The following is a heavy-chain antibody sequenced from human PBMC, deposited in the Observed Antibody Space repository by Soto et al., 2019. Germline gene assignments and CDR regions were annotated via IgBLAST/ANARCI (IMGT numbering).Heavy chain of an antibody. Sequence: QVQLQESGPGLVKPSETLSLTCTVSGGSISSYYWSWIRQPPGKGLEWIGYIYYSGSTNYNPSLKSRVTISVDTSKNQFSLKLSSVTAADTAVYYCARVPSNYDIFTGYYYYYYMESGAKGPRSPSP. CDR2: IYYSGST. D-gene: IGHD3-9*01. J-gene: IGHJ6*03. CDR1: GGSISSYY. CDR3: ARVPSNYDIFTGYYYYYYMES. V-gene: IGHV4-59*01.